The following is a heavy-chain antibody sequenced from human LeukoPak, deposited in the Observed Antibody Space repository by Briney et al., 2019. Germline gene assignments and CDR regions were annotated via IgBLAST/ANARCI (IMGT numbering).Heavy chain of an antibody. J-gene: IGHJ5*02. CDR3: ARLDEAVAGNRWFDP. CDR2: INHSGST. Sequence: SETLSLTCTVSGGSVSGYYWSWIRLPPGKGLEWIGEINHSGSTNYNPSLKRRVTISVDTSKNQFSLKLSSVTAADTAVYYCARLDEAVAGNRWFDPWGQGTLVTVSS. D-gene: IGHD6-19*01. V-gene: IGHV4-34*01. CDR1: GGSVSGYY.